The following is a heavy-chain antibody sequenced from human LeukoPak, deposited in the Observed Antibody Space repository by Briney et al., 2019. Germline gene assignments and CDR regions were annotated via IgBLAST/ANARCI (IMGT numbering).Heavy chain of an antibody. Sequence: SQTLSLTCTVSGGSVSSGSYYWSWIRQPPGKGLEWIGYIYYSGSTNYNPSLRSRVTISVDTSKNQFSLKLSSVTAADTAVYYCARASIVVVVADYYGMDVWGQGTTVTVSS. D-gene: IGHD2-15*01. CDR2: IYYSGST. J-gene: IGHJ6*02. CDR1: GGSVSSGSYY. V-gene: IGHV4-61*01. CDR3: ARASIVVVVADYYGMDV.